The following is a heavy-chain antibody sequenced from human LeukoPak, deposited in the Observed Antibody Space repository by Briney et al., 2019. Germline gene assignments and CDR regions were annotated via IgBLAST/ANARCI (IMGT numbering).Heavy chain of an antibody. CDR1: GFTFSSYA. D-gene: IGHD5-18*01. J-gene: IGHJ3*02. CDR2: ISGSGGST. V-gene: IGHV3-23*01. Sequence: PGGSLRFSCAASGFTFSSYAMSWVRQAPGKGLEWVSAISGSGGSTYYADFVKGRFTISRDNSKNTLYLQMNSLRAEDTAVYYCAKVNTAMVYSADAFDIWGQGTMVTVSS. CDR3: AKVNTAMVYSADAFDI.